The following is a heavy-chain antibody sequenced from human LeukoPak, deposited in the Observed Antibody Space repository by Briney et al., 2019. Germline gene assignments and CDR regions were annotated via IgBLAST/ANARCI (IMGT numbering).Heavy chain of an antibody. D-gene: IGHD6-13*01. CDR2: IYYSGST. CDR1: GGSISSYY. Sequence: PSETPSLTCTVSGGSISSYYWSWIRQPPGKGLEWIGYIYYSGSTNYNPSLKSRVTISVDTSKNQFSLKLSSVTAADTAVYYCARHAAAGSFDYWGQGTLVTVSS. V-gene: IGHV4-59*01. CDR3: ARHAAAGSFDY. J-gene: IGHJ4*02.